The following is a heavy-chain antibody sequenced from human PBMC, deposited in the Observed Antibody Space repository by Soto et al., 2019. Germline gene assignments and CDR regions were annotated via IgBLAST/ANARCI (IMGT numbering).Heavy chain of an antibody. CDR3: AKTDKYNSPSSGLANRFDH. D-gene: IGHD1-20*01. CDR1: GFTFSNYA. V-gene: IGHV3-23*01. Sequence: EVQLLESGGGLIQPGGSLRLFCAASGFTFSNYAMTWVRQAPGKGLEWVSTITSANYPFYGDTVKGRFTISRANSKNTLYLQMNSLRAEDTAVYYCAKTDKYNSPSSGLANRFDHWGQGTRVTVSS. CDR2: ITSANYP. J-gene: IGHJ4*02.